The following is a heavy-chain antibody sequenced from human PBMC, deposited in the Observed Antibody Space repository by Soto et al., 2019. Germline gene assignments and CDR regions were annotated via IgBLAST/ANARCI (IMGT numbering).Heavy chain of an antibody. CDR1: GGTFSSYT. CDR2: IIPILGIA. V-gene: IGHV1-69*08. D-gene: IGHD3-22*01. J-gene: IGHJ4*02. CDR3: ARDQSTYYYDSSGNDY. Sequence: QVQLVQSGAEVKKPGSSVKVSCKASGGTFSSYTISWVRQAPGQGLEWMGRIIPILGIANYAQKFQGRVTITADKATSTADMELSSLSSEDTAVYYCARDQSTYYYDSSGNDYWGQGTLVTVSS.